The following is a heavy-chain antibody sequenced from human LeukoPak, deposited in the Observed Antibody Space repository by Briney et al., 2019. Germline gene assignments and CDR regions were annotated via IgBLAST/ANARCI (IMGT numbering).Heavy chain of an antibody. D-gene: IGHD3-3*01. J-gene: IGHJ5*02. CDR1: GGSISSSSYY. CDR3: ARVAPTRFLEWLLPLGP. CDR2: IYYSGST. V-gene: IGHV4-39*07. Sequence: PSETLSLTCTVSGGSISSSSYYWGWIRQPPGKGLEWIGSIYYSGSTYYNPSLKSRVTISVDTSKNQFCLKMSTVTAADTAVYYCARVAPTRFLEWLLPLGPWGQGTLVTVSS.